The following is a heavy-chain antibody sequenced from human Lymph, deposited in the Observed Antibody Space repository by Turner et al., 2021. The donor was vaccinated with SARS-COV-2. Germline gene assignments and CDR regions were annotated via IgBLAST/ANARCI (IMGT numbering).Heavy chain of an antibody. Sequence: QFQLVQSVAEVKTPGSSFKVFCQASGGTFSSHAIPWVRQAPGQGLEWMGGIIPILAIANYAQKFQGRVTITADKSTSTAYMELSSLRSEDTAVYYCARDSPYCSSTSCYDPWGQGTLVTVSS. V-gene: IGHV1-69*10. D-gene: IGHD2-2*01. CDR2: IIPILAIA. CDR3: ARDSPYCSSTSCYDP. CDR1: GGTFSSHA. J-gene: IGHJ5*02.